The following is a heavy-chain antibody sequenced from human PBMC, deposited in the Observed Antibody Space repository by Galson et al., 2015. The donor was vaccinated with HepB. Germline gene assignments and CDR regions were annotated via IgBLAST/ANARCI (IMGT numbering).Heavy chain of an antibody. D-gene: IGHD1-1*01. V-gene: IGHV3-7*01. J-gene: IGHJ4*02. CDR1: GFTFSTYW. Sequence: SLRLSCAASGFTFSTYWMNWVRQAPGKGLEWVASIKEDGSEKYYVDSVKGRFTISRDNAKNSLYLQMNSLRAEDTAEYYCTRGANWNWCFDYWGQGSLVTVSS. CDR3: TRGANWNWCFDY. CDR2: IKEDGSEK.